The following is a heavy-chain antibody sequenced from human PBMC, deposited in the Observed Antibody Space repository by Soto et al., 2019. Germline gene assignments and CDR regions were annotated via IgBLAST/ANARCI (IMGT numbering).Heavy chain of an antibody. V-gene: IGHV4-34*01. D-gene: IGHD6-19*01. Sequence: ASETLSLTCAVYGGSFSGYYWSWIRQPPGKGLEWIGEINHSGSTNYNPSLRSRVTISVDTSKNQFSLKLSSVTAADTAVYYCARELYSSGWYYHYYGMDVWGQGTTVTVSS. CDR3: ARELYSSGWYYHYYGMDV. J-gene: IGHJ6*02. CDR1: GGSFSGYY. CDR2: INHSGST.